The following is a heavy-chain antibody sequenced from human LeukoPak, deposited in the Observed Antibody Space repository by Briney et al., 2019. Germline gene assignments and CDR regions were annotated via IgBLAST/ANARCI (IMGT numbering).Heavy chain of an antibody. D-gene: IGHD4/OR15-4a*01. CDR3: ARGIYGDPVAFDY. CDR1: GFTFSSYW. V-gene: IGHV3-74*01. J-gene: IGHJ4*02. CDR2: IHSDESRT. Sequence: HSGGSLRLSCAASGFTFSSYWMHWVRQAPGRGLVWVSRIHSDESRTNHADSVTGRFTISRDNAKNTVYLQMNSLRNEDTAVYYCARGIYGDPVAFDYWGQGTLVTVSS.